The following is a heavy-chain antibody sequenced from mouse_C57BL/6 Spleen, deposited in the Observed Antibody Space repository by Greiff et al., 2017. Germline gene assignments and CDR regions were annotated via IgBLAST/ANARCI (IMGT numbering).Heavy chain of an antibody. Sequence: VQLQQPGAELVKPGASVKLSCKASGYTFTSYWMPWVKQRPGQGLEWIGEIVPSDSNTNYNQKFKGKATMTVDTSSSTAYMKLSSLTSEDSAVYYCARGLDSSGYDDYWGQGTTLTVSS. J-gene: IGHJ2*01. CDR1: GYTFTSYW. D-gene: IGHD3-2*02. CDR3: ARGLDSSGYDDY. V-gene: IGHV1-50*01. CDR2: IVPSDSNT.